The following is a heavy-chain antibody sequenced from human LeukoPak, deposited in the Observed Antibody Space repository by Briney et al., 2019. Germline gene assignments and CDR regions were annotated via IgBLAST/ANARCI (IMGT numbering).Heavy chain of an antibody. CDR1: GIIFSSYG. Sequence: GGSLRLSCTVSGIIFSSYGMHWVRQAPGKGLEWVAFIRYDGSHKYYADSVKGRFTISRDNSKNTLYLQMNSLTAEDTAVHYCAQKYSSGWYDQGFDYWGQGTLVTVSS. V-gene: IGHV3-30*02. CDR2: IRYDGSHK. J-gene: IGHJ4*02. CDR3: AQKYSSGWYDQGFDY. D-gene: IGHD6-19*01.